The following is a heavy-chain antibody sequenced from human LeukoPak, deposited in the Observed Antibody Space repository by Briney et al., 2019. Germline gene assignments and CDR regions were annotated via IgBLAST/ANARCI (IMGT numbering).Heavy chain of an antibody. J-gene: IGHJ4*02. V-gene: IGHV3-23*01. CDR2: ISGSGGST. Sequence: GGSLRLSGAASGFTFSSYGMSWVRQAPGKGLEWVSAISGSGGSTYYADSVKGRFTISRDNSKNTLYLQMNSLRAEDTAVYYCAKSLSYSSGWYSWGQGTLVTVSS. CDR3: AKSLSYSSGWYS. D-gene: IGHD6-19*01. CDR1: GFTFSSYG.